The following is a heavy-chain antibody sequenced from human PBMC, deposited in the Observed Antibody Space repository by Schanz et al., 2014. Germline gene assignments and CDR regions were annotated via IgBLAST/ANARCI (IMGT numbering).Heavy chain of an antibody. CDR1: GFTASSHS. CDR2: VSRSTPDI. J-gene: IGHJ4*02. CDR3: ARDRRNADLDY. D-gene: IGHD1-1*01. V-gene: IGHV3-21*02. Sequence: EVQLVESGGGLVKPGGSLRLSCGVSGFTASSHSMNWVRQAPGKGLEWVSYVSRSTPDIYYADSVKGRFTMSRDNAKNSVFLQMNSLRAEDTALYYCARDRRNADLDYWGQGTLVTVSS.